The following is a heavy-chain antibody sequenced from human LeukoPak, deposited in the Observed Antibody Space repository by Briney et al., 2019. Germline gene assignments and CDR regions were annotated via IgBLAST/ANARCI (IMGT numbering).Heavy chain of an antibody. J-gene: IGHJ5*02. CDR1: GFTVSDNY. V-gene: IGHV3-53*01. CDR3: ARDAPQVPAAGVLAS. D-gene: IGHD6-13*01. Sequence: GCLRLSCAASGFTVSDNYMSWVRQAPGKGLEWVSDMYIGVDTDYANSVKGRFTFSRVISKNTVYLQMNGLRTEDTAMYYCARDAPQVPAAGVLASWGQGTLVTVFS. CDR2: MYIGVDT.